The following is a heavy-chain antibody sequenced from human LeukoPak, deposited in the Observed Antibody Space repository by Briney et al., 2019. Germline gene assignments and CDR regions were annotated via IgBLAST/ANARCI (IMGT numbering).Heavy chain of an antibody. CDR2: IYHSGST. Sequence: SETLSLTCAVSGGSISSSNWWSWVRQPPGKGLEWIGEIYHSGSTNYNPSLKSRVTISVDTSKNQFSLKLSSVTAADTAVYYCARGRKDWIAAVRGAHAFDIWGQGTMVTVSS. D-gene: IGHD6-13*01. V-gene: IGHV4-4*02. J-gene: IGHJ3*02. CDR1: GGSISSSNW. CDR3: ARGRKDWIAAVRGAHAFDI.